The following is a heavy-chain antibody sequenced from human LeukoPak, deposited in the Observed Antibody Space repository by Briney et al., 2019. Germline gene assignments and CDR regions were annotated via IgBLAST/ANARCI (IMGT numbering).Heavy chain of an antibody. D-gene: IGHD3-10*01. CDR2: INHSGST. CDR3: ARGRYYGSGSYPVDY. V-gene: IGHV4-34*01. J-gene: IGHJ4*02. CDR1: GGSFSGYY. Sequence: SETLSLTFAVYGGSFSGYYWSWIRQPPGKGLEWIGEINHSGSTNYNPSLKSRVTISVDTSKNQFSLKLSSVTAADTAVYYCARGRYYGSGSYPVDYWGQGTLVTVSS.